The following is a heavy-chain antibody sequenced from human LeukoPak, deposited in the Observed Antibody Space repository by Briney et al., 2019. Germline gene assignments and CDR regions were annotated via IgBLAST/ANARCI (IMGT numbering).Heavy chain of an antibody. D-gene: IGHD1-14*01. CDR1: GFTFSDFW. CDR3: ARGAPIKREVIDY. V-gene: IGHV3-48*04. CDR2: ISSSSLTI. J-gene: IGHJ4*02. Sequence: TGGSLRLSCAASGFTFSDFWMHWVRQAPGKGLEWVSYISSSSLTIYYADSVKGRFTISRDNAKNSLYLQMNSLRAEDTAVYYCARGAPIKREVIDYWGLGTLVTVSS.